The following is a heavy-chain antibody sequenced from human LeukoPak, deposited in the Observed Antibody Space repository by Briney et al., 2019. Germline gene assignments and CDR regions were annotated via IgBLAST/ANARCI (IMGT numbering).Heavy chain of an antibody. CDR1: GGSISNYY. D-gene: IGHD1-26*01. CDR3: ARSYGHFDY. V-gene: IGHV4-59*12. CDR2: ISYSGST. Sequence: PSETLSLTCTVSGGSISNYYWSWIRQPPGKGLEWIGYISYSGSTNYNPSLKSRVTISVDTSKNQFSLKLSSVTAADTAVYYCARSYGHFDYWGQGTLVTVSS. J-gene: IGHJ4*02.